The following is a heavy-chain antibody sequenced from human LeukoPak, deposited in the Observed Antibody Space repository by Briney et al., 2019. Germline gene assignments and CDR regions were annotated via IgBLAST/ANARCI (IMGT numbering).Heavy chain of an antibody. CDR3: ARDLGFLEW. J-gene: IGHJ4*02. V-gene: IGHV4-61*02. Sequence: PSQTLSLTCTVSGGSISSGSYYWSWIRHPAGKGLEWIGRIYTSGSTNYNTSLKSRVTISVDTSKNQFSLKLSSVTAADTAVYYCARDLGFLEWWGQGTLVTVSS. D-gene: IGHD3-3*01. CDR2: IYTSGST. CDR1: GGSISSGSYY.